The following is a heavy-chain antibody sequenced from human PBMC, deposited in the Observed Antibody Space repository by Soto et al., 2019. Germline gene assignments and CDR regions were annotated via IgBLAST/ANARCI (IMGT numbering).Heavy chain of an antibody. J-gene: IGHJ4*02. V-gene: IGHV4-30-2*01. CDR1: GGSISSGGYS. CDR3: ARAHYDSSGFYFDY. Sequence: PSETLSLTCAVSGGSISSGGYSWSWIRQPPGKGLEWIGYIYHSGSTYYNPSLKSRVTISVDRSKNQFSLKLSSVTAADTAVYYCARAHYDSSGFYFDYWGQGTLVTVSS. CDR2: IYHSGST. D-gene: IGHD3-22*01.